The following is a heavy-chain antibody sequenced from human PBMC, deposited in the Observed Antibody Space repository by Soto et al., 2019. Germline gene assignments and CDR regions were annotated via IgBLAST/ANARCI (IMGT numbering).Heavy chain of an antibody. Sequence: SETLSLTCTFSCGSFKSGSYSWSWIRQPPGKGLEWIGYVYHTGRTSYNPSLKSRVSISMDTSKNQFSLNLDSVTAADTAVYFCARDFAYFDSWGQGTLVTVSS. D-gene: IGHD3-3*01. V-gene: IGHV4-61*01. CDR1: CGSFKSGSYS. CDR2: VYHTGRT. CDR3: ARDFAYFDS. J-gene: IGHJ4*02.